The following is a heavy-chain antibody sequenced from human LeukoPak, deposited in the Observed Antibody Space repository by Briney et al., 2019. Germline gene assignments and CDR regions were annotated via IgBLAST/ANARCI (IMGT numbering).Heavy chain of an antibody. J-gene: IGHJ6*02. CDR1: GFTFSSYG. Sequence: PGRSLRLSCAASGFTFSSYGMHWVRQAPGKGLEWVAVISYDGSNKYYADSVKGRFTISRDNSKNTLYLQMNSLRAEDTAVYYCARDRVLQPTGDYGMDVWGQGTTVTVSS. CDR3: ARDRVLQPTGDYGMDV. CDR2: ISYDGSNK. D-gene: IGHD3-10*01. V-gene: IGHV3-30*03.